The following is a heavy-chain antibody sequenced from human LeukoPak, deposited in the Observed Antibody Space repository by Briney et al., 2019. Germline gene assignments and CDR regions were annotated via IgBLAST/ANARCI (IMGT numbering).Heavy chain of an antibody. D-gene: IGHD3-10*01. CDR1: GFTFSRSS. J-gene: IGHJ4*02. Sequence: GGSLRLSCAASGFTFSRSSMNWVRQAPGKGLEWVSSITTSSSYIYYADSVKGRFTISRDNAKNSLYLQMNSLRAEDTAVYYCARDPSMVRGDYFDYWGQGTLVTVSS. CDR2: ITTSSSYI. V-gene: IGHV3-21*01. CDR3: ARDPSMVRGDYFDY.